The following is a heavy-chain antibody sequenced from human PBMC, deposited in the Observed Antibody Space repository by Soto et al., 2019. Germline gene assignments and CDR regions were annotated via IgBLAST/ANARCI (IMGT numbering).Heavy chain of an antibody. Sequence: PGESLKISCEGSGYTFTTYWIGWVRQMPGKGLEGMGIIDPDDCDTRYSPSFQGQVTISADKSVSTAYLQWSNLRAPDTPMYPCGRLGPLHSSGYYFDYWGQGTLVTVSS. CDR1: GYTFTTYW. V-gene: IGHV5-51*01. D-gene: IGHD3-22*01. CDR3: GRLGPLHSSGYYFDY. CDR2: IDPDDCDT. J-gene: IGHJ4*02.